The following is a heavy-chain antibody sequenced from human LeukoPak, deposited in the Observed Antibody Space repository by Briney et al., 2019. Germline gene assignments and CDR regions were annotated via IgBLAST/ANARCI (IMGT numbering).Heavy chain of an antibody. D-gene: IGHD5-18*01. CDR2: INPNSGGT. CDR3: AREGEADGYSYGPDAFDI. Sequence: GASVKVSCKASGYAFTGYYMHWVRQAPGQGLEWMGWINPNSGGTNYAQKFQGRVTMTRDTSISTAYMELSRLRSDDTAVYYCAREGEADGYSYGPDAFDIWGQGTMVTVSS. V-gene: IGHV1-2*02. J-gene: IGHJ3*02. CDR1: GYAFTGYY.